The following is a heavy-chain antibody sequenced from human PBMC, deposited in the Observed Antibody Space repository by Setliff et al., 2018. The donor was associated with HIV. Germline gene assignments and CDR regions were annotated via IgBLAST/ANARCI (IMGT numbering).Heavy chain of an antibody. CDR3: ARRNGRSMNAFQI. D-gene: IGHD6-13*01. J-gene: IGHJ3*01. CDR1: DYTFTTYW. CDR2: IYPDDSNI. V-gene: IGHV5-51*01. Sequence: GESLKISCKALDYTFTTYWIGWVRQMPGEGLEWMGIIYPDDSNIRYNPSFQNQVTISADKSITTAYLQINNLKASDTATYYCARRNGRSMNAFQIWGPGTVVTVSS.